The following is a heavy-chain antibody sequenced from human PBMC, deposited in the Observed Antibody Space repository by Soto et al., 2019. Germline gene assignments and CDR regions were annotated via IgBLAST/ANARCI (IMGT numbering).Heavy chain of an antibody. D-gene: IGHD3-22*01. V-gene: IGHV1-69*12. CDR1: GGTFSSYA. CDR3: ARPTRYYYDTSDQSAWFYP. J-gene: IGHJ5*02. CDR2: IIPIFGTA. Sequence: QVHLVQSGAEVKKPGSSVKVSCQASGGTFSSYAISWVRQAPGQGLEWMVGIIPIFGTAKYAQKFQGRVTITADESTSTAYMELSSLRSEDTAIYYCARPTRYYYDTSDQSAWFYPWCQGTLVTVSS.